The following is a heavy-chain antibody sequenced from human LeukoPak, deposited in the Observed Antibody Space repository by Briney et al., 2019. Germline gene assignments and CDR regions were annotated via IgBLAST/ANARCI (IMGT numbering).Heavy chain of an antibody. CDR1: GYSISSGYY. J-gene: IGHJ4*02. V-gene: IGHV4-38-2*02. CDR2: IYHSGST. Sequence: SETLSLTCAVSGYSISSGYYWGWIRQPPGKGLEWIGSIYHSGSTYYNPSLKSRVTISVDTSKNQFPLKLSSVTAADTAVYYCARESQAYYDLDYWGQGTLVTVSS. D-gene: IGHD3-3*01. CDR3: ARESQAYYDLDY.